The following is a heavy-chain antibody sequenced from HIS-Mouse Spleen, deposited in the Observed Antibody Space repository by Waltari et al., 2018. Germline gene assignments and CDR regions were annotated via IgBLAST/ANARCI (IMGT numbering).Heavy chain of an antibody. D-gene: IGHD3-22*01. CDR1: GGSISSSSYY. CDR2: IYYSGST. J-gene: IGHJ4*02. CDR3: ARVEGVLSYYDSSGYYYFDY. V-gene: IGHV4-39*07. Sequence: QLQLQESGPGLVKPSETLSLTCTVSGGSISSSSYYWGWIRQHPGKGLEWIGSIYYSGSTYYNPSLKSRVTISVDTSKNQFSLKLSSVTAADTAVYYCARVEGVLSYYDSSGYYYFDYWGQGTLVTVSS.